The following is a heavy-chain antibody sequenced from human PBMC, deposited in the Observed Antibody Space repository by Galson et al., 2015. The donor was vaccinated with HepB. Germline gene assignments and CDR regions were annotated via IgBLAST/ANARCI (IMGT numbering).Heavy chain of an antibody. V-gene: IGHV3-23*01. D-gene: IGHD2-2*01. CDR2: ISGSGGST. Sequence: SLRLSCAASGFTFSSYAMSWVRQAPGKGLEWVSAISGSGGSTYYADSVKGRFTISRDNSKNTLYLQMNSLRAEDTAVYYCAKDLGYCSSTSCYVFDYWGQGTLVTVSS. J-gene: IGHJ4*02. CDR1: GFTFSSYA. CDR3: AKDLGYCSSTSCYVFDY.